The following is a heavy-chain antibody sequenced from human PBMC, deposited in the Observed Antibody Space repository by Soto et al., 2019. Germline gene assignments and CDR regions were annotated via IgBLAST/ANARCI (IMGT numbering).Heavy chain of an antibody. CDR3: AGSYSGSYWSDY. CDR1: GFTFSSYG. V-gene: IGHV3-33*01. D-gene: IGHD1-26*01. Sequence: QVQLVESGGGVVQPGRSLRLSCAASGFTFSSYGMHWVRQAPGKGLEWVAVIWYDGSNKYYADSVKGRFTISRDNSKNTLYLQVNSLRAEDTAVYYCAGSYSGSYWSDYWGQGTLVTVSS. CDR2: IWYDGSNK. J-gene: IGHJ4*02.